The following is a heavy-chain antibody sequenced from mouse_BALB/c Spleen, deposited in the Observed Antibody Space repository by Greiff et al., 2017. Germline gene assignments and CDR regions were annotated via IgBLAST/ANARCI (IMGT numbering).Heavy chain of an antibody. V-gene: IGHV1-74*01. CDR3: ASGKGNLAWFAY. Sequence: QVKLQQPGAELVRPGASVKLSCKASGYSFTSYWMNWVKQRPGQGLEWIGMIHPSDSETRLNQKFKDKATLTVDKSSSTAYMQLSSPTSEDSAVYYGASGKGNLAWFAYWGQGTLVTVSA. D-gene: IGHD2-1*01. CDR2: IHPSDSET. CDR1: GYSFTSYW. J-gene: IGHJ3*01.